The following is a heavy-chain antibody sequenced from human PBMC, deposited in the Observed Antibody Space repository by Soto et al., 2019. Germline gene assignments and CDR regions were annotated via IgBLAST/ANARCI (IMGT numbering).Heavy chain of an antibody. J-gene: IGHJ4*02. Sequence: QVQLVESGGGVVQPGGTLRLSLVAPGFIFSNFGMHWVRQAPGKGLEWVAVISSDEKNKQYADSVRGRFAISRDNSKNTLYLQMTSLRAEDTAIYYCARGLRSVLDYWGQGTLVTVSS. V-gene: IGHV3-33*01. CDR3: ARGLRSVLDY. CDR1: GFIFSNFG. D-gene: IGHD6-6*01. CDR2: ISSDEKNK.